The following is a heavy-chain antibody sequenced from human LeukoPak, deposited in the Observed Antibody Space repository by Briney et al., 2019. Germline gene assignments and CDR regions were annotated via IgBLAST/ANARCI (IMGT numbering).Heavy chain of an antibody. D-gene: IGHD6-25*01. CDR3: GRAFPPLRTSAAGDF. Sequence: GGSLRLSCTASGFSFSDYDMNWVRQAPGKGLEWVSSISGGSSHRYYADSAKGRFTISRDNAKSSLYLQMNSLRAEDTAVYYCGRAFPPLRTSAAGDFWGQGTLVTVSS. CDR1: GFSFSDYD. J-gene: IGHJ4*02. CDR2: ISGGSSHR. V-gene: IGHV3-21*06.